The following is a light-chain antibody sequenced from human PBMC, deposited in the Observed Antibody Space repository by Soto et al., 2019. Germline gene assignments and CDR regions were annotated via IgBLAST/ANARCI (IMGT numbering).Light chain of an antibody. J-gene: IGKJ3*01. CDR2: GAS. Sequence: DIQMTQSPSSLSASVGDRVTITCRASQGISNYLAWYQQKPGKVPKLLIYGASTLQSGVASRFSGSGSGTDFTLTITSLQPEDVATYYCQKHNSAPFTFAPGTKVDVK. CDR1: QGISNY. V-gene: IGKV1-27*01. CDR3: QKHNSAPFT.